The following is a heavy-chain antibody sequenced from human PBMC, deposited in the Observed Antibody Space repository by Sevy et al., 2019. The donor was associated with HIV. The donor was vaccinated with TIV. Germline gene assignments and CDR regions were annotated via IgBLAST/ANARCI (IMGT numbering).Heavy chain of an antibody. CDR3: ASQGSYYYRTDY. J-gene: IGHJ4*02. Sequence: GGSLRLSCAASGFTFSSYAMSWVRQAPGKGLEWVSAISGSGGSTYYADSVKGRFTISRDNSKNTLYLQMNSLRAEDTAVYYCASQGSYYYRTDYWGQGTLVTVSS. D-gene: IGHD1-26*01. CDR1: GFTFSSYA. CDR2: ISGSGGST. V-gene: IGHV3-23*01.